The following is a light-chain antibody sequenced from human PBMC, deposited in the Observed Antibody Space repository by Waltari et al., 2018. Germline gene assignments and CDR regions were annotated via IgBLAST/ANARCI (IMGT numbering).Light chain of an antibody. CDR1: QSVRSD. Sequence: EILLTQSPVTLSLSPVERATLSCKTSQSVRSDLAWYQQKPGQAPRLLLYDASNRASGIPDRFSGSGSGTDFTLTISNVETEDFAVYYCQQRHDWPLNFGGGTKLEIK. CDR3: QQRHDWPLN. J-gene: IGKJ4*01. V-gene: IGKV3-11*01. CDR2: DAS.